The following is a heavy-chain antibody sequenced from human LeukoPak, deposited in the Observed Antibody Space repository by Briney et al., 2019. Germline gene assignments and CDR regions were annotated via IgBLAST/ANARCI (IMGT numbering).Heavy chain of an antibody. CDR2: ISGSGNYT. CDR1: GFTFSNYA. V-gene: IGHV3-23*01. Sequence: PGGSLRLSCAASGFTFSNYAMSWVRQAPGKGLEWVSCISGSGNYTYYADSVKGRFTISRDSSKNTVYLQMNSLRAEDTAVYYCALVRGVNLGYFDYWGQGTLVTVSS. D-gene: IGHD3-10*01. CDR3: ALVRGVNLGYFDY. J-gene: IGHJ4*02.